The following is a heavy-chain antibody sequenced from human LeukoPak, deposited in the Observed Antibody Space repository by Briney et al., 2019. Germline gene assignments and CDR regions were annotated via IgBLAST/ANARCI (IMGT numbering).Heavy chain of an antibody. CDR1: GGSFSGYY. D-gene: IGHD5/OR15-5a*01. CDR2: INHSGST. CDR3: ARDLPDTNDAFDI. Sequence: SETLSLTCAVYGGSFSGYYWSWIRQPPGKGLEWIGEINHSGSTNYNPSLKSRVTISVDTSKNQFSLKLSSVTAADTAVYYCARDLPDTNDAFDIWGQGTMVTVSS. V-gene: IGHV4-34*01. J-gene: IGHJ3*02.